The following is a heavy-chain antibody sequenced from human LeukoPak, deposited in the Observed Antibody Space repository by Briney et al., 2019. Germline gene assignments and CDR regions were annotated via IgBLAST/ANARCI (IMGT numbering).Heavy chain of an antibody. Sequence: ASVKVSCKTSGYTFTDYYIHWVRQAPGQGLEWMGWINPNTGATDYAQHFQGRVTLTRDTSISTTYMELSRLRSDDTAVYYCARDLKKAYDFWSGSPYYYYYYMDVWGKGTTVTVSS. CDR3: ARDLKKAYDFWSGSPYYYYYYMDV. CDR1: GYTFTDYY. J-gene: IGHJ6*03. CDR2: INPNTGAT. V-gene: IGHV1-2*02. D-gene: IGHD3-3*01.